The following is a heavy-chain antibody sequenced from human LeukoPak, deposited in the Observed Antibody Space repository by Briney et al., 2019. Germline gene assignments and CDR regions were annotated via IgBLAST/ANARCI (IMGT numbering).Heavy chain of an antibody. V-gene: IGHV3-74*01. D-gene: IGHD2-21*02. CDR2: INSDGSGT. Sequence: GGSLRLSCAASGFTFSSYWMHWVRQAPGKWLVWVSRINSDGSGTSYADSVKGRFTISRDNAKNTLYLQMNSLRADDTAEYYCARVCGSGCTDYWGPGTLVTVSS. CDR1: GFTFSSYW. J-gene: IGHJ4*01. CDR3: ARVCGSGCTDY.